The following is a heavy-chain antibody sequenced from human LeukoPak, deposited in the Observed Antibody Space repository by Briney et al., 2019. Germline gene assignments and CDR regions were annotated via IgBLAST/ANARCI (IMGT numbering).Heavy chain of an antibody. CDR3: ARAFPRGVIDY. D-gene: IGHD3-16*01. Sequence: ASVKVSCKASGGTFSSYAISWVRQAPGQGLEWMGWINPNSGGTNYAQKFQGRVTMTRDTSISTAYMELSRLRSDDTAVYYCARAFPRGVIDYWGQGTLVTVSS. CDR1: GGTFSSYA. CDR2: INPNSGGT. J-gene: IGHJ4*02. V-gene: IGHV1-2*02.